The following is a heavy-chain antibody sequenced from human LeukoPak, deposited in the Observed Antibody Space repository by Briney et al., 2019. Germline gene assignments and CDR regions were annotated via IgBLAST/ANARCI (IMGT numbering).Heavy chain of an antibody. CDR2: INWNGDST. D-gene: IGHD5-12*01. CDR1: GFTFDDFG. CDR3: AREVATHDYYYYMDV. V-gene: IGHV3-20*04. Sequence: GGSLRLSCAASGFTFDDFGMSWVRQAPGKGLEWVSNINWNGDSTGYADSVKGRFTISRDNGKNSLYLQMNSLRAEDTALYYCAREVATHDYYYYMDVWGKGTTVTVSS. J-gene: IGHJ6*03.